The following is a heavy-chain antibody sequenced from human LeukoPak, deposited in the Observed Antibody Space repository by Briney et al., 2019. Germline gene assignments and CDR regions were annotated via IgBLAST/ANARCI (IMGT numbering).Heavy chain of an antibody. CDR3: ARGVRGVVVVPAARIRFDP. CDR1: GGSFSGYY. D-gene: IGHD2-2*01. V-gene: IGHV4-34*01. CDR2: INHSGST. J-gene: IGHJ5*02. Sequence: SETLSLTCAVYGGSFSGYYWSWIREPPGKGLEWIGEINHSGSTNYNPSLKSRVTISVDTSKNQFSLKLSSVTAADTAVYYCARGVRGVVVVPAARIRFDPWGQGTLVTVSS.